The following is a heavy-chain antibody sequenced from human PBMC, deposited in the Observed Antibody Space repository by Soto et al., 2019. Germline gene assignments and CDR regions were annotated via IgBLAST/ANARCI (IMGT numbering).Heavy chain of an antibody. Sequence: QVQLVESGGGVVQPGRSLRVSCAASGFIFSNYAMHWVRQAPGKGLEWVAVVSYDGNNQFYAESVKGRFTISRDSSKTTLYLQMNTLREEDTAVSYCARDRVYYYDNSGYYNFDYWGQRTLVIVSS. CDR2: VSYDGNNQ. CDR1: GFIFSNYA. D-gene: IGHD3-22*01. V-gene: IGHV3-30-3*01. CDR3: ARDRVYYYDNSGYYNFDY. J-gene: IGHJ4*02.